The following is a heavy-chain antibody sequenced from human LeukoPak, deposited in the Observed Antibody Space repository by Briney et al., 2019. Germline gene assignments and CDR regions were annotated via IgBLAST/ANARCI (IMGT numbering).Heavy chain of an antibody. D-gene: IGHD3-22*01. V-gene: IGHV1-8*01. Sequence: ASVKVSCKASGYTFTSYDINWVRQATGQGLEWMGWMNPNSGNTGYAQKFQGRVTMTRNTSISTAYMELSSLRSEDTAVYYCARHYDSSGYYYYYYYGMDVWGQGTTVTVSS. CDR3: ARHYDSSGYYYYYYYGMDV. CDR2: MNPNSGNT. J-gene: IGHJ6*02. CDR1: GYTFTSYD.